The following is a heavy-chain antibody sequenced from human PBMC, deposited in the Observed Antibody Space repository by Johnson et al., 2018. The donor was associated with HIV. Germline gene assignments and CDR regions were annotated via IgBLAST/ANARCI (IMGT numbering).Heavy chain of an antibody. Sequence: QVQLVESGGGVVQPGGSLRLSCAASGFSFSSFGMYWVRQAPGKGLEWVAFIRYDGSNKYYADSVKGRFTISRDNSKNTLYLQMNSLRAEDTAVYYCAKGLVYADPDDAFDIWGQGTMVTVSS. CDR1: GFSFSSFG. CDR2: IRYDGSNK. J-gene: IGHJ3*02. D-gene: IGHD2-8*01. V-gene: IGHV3-30*02. CDR3: AKGLVYADPDDAFDI.